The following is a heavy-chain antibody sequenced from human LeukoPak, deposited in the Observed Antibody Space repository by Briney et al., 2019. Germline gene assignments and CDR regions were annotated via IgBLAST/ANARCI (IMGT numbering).Heavy chain of an antibody. J-gene: IGHJ3*02. CDR3: ARDGRRVSDPRGGAFDI. D-gene: IGHD2-21*02. Sequence: GASVKVSCKASGYTFTSYAMHWVRQAPGQRLEWMGWINAGNGNTKYSQKFQGRVTITGDTSASTAYMELSSLRSDDTAVYYCARDGRRVSDPRGGAFDIWGQGTMVTVSS. V-gene: IGHV1-3*01. CDR1: GYTFTSYA. CDR2: INAGNGNT.